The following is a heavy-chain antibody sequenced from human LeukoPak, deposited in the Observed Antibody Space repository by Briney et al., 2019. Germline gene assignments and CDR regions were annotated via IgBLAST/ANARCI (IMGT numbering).Heavy chain of an antibody. J-gene: IGHJ4*02. V-gene: IGHV3-7*03. CDR1: GFTFSNYW. CDR2: IKEDGSEK. Sequence: GGSLRLSCAASGFTFSNYWLNWVRQAPGKGLEWVANIKEDGSEKYYVDSVKGRFTISRDNAKNSLFLQMKSLRAEDTAVYYCARTLRGGGALDYWGQGTLVTVSS. D-gene: IGHD3-16*01. CDR3: ARTLRGGGALDY.